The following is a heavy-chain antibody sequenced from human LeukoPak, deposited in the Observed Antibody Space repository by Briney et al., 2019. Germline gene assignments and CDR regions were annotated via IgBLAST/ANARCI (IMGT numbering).Heavy chain of an antibody. V-gene: IGHV3-30-3*01. CDR1: GFTFTADL. CDR2: MSSDGNAM. CDR3: VRESEYYFDHSASFDY. J-gene: IGHJ4*02. Sequence: GGSLRLSCAASGFTFTADLIHWVRQAPGKGLEWVAVMSSDGNAMFYADSVKGRFTISRDNSKNTLYLQMNSLRAEDTAVYYCVRESEYYFDHSASFDYWGQGALVTVSS. D-gene: IGHD3-22*01.